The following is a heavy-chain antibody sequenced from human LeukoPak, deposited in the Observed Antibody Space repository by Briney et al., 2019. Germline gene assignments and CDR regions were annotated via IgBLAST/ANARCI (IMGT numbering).Heavy chain of an antibody. D-gene: IGHD3-10*01. CDR3: ARKTSWDLFGVIDY. CDR1: GGSISSGGYY. V-gene: IGHV4-31*03. CDR2: IYYSGST. J-gene: IGHJ4*02. Sequence: PSETLSLTCTVSGGSISSGGYYWSWIRQHPGKGLEWIGYIYYSGSTYYNPSLKSRVTISVDTSKNQFSLKLSSVTAADTAVYYCARKTSWDLFGVIDYWGQGTLVTVSS.